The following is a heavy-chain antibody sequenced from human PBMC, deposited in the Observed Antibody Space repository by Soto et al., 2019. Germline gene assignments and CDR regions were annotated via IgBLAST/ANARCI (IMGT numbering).Heavy chain of an antibody. J-gene: IGHJ3*02. Sequence: GGSLRLSCAASGFTFSSYAMSWVRQAPGKGLEWVSAISGSGGRTYYADSVKGRFTISRDNSKNTLYLQMNSLRAEDTAVYYCASSWPTVVIAIYRAFDIWGQGTMVTVSS. V-gene: IGHV3-23*01. CDR2: ISGSGGRT. CDR3: ASSWPTVVIAIYRAFDI. CDR1: GFTFSSYA. D-gene: IGHD2-21*01.